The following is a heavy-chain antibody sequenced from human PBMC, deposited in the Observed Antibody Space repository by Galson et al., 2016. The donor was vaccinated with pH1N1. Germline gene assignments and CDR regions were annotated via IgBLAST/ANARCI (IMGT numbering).Heavy chain of an antibody. CDR3: AKVVRGSSWPSFDY. CDR2: ISYDGSNK. Sequence: SLRLSCAASGFTFNKYGMHWVRQAPGKGLEWVAVISYDGSNKYYADSVKGRFTISRDGSKNMLYLQMNSLRAEDTAVYYCAKVVRGSSWPSFDYWGQGTLVTVSS. CDR1: GFTFNKYG. D-gene: IGHD6-13*01. J-gene: IGHJ4*02. V-gene: IGHV3-30*18.